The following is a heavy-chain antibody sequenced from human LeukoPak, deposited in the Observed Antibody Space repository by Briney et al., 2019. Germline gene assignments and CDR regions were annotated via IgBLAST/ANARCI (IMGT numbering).Heavy chain of an antibody. Sequence: GRSLRLSCAASGFTFSSYAMHWVRQAPGKGLEWVAVISYDGSNKYYADSVKGRFTISRDNAKNSLYLQMNSLRAEDTAVYYCVREGLYSGYEWYWGQGTLVTVSS. D-gene: IGHD5-12*01. CDR1: GFTFSSYA. CDR3: VREGLYSGYEWY. CDR2: ISYDGSNK. J-gene: IGHJ4*02. V-gene: IGHV3-30-3*01.